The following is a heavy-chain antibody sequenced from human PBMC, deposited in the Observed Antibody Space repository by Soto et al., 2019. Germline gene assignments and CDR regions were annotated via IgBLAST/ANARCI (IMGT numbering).Heavy chain of an antibody. D-gene: IGHD2-21*01. V-gene: IGHV3-30*18. CDR2: ISYDGSHK. J-gene: IGHJ4*02. Sequence: QVPLVESGGGVVQPGKSLRLSCAASGFTFSSYTMHWVRQAPGKGLEWVAVISYDGSHKYYSDSVEGRFTISRDNSTHTLFLHMDSLRTEDTAIYHCAKFQGEFYYSDSWGQGALVTVSS. CDR3: AKFQGEFYYSDS. CDR1: GFTFSSYT.